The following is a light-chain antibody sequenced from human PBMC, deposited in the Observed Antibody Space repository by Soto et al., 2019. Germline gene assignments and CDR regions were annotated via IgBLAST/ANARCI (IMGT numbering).Light chain of an antibody. J-gene: IGLJ1*01. CDR2: EVT. CDR1: TSEVSI. Sequence: EQASVVDSGGHSITITCSGTTSEVSIASWYQHHPGKAPKLMIHEVTKRPSGVSDRFSGSKSGNSASLTISGLQVEDEADYFCCSFGGSGYVFGTGTKVTVL. CDR3: CSFGGSGYV. V-gene: IGLV2-23*02.